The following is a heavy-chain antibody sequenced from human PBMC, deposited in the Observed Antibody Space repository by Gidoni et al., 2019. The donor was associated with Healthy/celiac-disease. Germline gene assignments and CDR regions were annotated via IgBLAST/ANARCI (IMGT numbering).Heavy chain of an antibody. CDR1: GGSISSGGYY. D-gene: IGHD2-15*01. V-gene: IGHV4-31*03. Sequence: QVQLQESGPGLAKPSQTLSLTCTVSGGSISSGGYYWSWIRQHPGKGLEWIGYIYYSGSTYYNPSLKSRVTISVDTSKNQFSLKLSSVTAADTAVYYCARAMVAASYYYYGMDVWGQGTTVTVSS. J-gene: IGHJ6*02. CDR3: ARAMVAASYYYYGMDV. CDR2: IYYSGST.